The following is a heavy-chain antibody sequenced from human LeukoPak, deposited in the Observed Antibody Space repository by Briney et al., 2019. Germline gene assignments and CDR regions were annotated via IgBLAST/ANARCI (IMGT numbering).Heavy chain of an antibody. D-gene: IGHD3-16*01. CDR1: GFGFSTSW. Sequence: GGSLRLSCAASGFGFSTSWMHWVRQAPGKGLEWVASINHNGNVNYYVDSVKGRFTISRDNAKNSLYLQMSNLRAEDTAVYFCARGGGLDVWGQGATVTVSS. CDR3: ARGGGLDV. CDR2: INHNGNVN. J-gene: IGHJ6*02. V-gene: IGHV3-7*03.